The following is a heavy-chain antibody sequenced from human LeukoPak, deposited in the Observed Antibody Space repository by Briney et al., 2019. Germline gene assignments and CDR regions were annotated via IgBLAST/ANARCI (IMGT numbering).Heavy chain of an antibody. Sequence: PSETLSLTCADYGGSFSGYYWSWIRQPPGKGLEWIGEINHSGSTNYNPSLKSRVTISVDTSKNQFFLKPSSVTAADTAVYYCARPGGWYRYYFDYWGQGTLVTVSS. CDR1: GGSFSGYY. V-gene: IGHV4-34*01. CDR3: ARPGGWYRYYFDY. J-gene: IGHJ4*02. CDR2: INHSGST. D-gene: IGHD6-19*01.